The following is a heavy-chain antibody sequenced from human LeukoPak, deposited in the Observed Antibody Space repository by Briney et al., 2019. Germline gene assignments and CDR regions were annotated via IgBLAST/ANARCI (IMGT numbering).Heavy chain of an antibody. D-gene: IGHD2/OR15-2a*01. CDR3: ARDQNRWFDP. V-gene: IGHV1-2*02. CDR2: INPNSGGT. J-gene: IGHJ5*02. Sequence: ASVKVSCKASGYTFTGYYMHWVRQAPGQGLEWMGWINPNSGGTNYAQKFQGRVTMTRDTSISTAYMELSSLRSEDMAVYYCARDQNRWFDPWGQGTLVTVSS. CDR1: GYTFTGYY.